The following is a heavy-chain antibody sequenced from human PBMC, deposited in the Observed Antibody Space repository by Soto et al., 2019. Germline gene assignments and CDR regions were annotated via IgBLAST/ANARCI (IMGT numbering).Heavy chain of an antibody. CDR3: STDEWE. Sequence: EVQLVESGGGLVKPGGSLRLSCAASGFNFSNGWMSWVRQAPGKGLEWVGRIKSKVHGETTDYAAHVKGRFTISRDDSKNTLYLRMHSLQTADTAVYYCSTDEWEWGQGTLVTVSS. V-gene: IGHV3-15*05. D-gene: IGHD1-26*01. CDR2: IKSKVHGETT. CDR1: GFNFSNGW. J-gene: IGHJ4*02.